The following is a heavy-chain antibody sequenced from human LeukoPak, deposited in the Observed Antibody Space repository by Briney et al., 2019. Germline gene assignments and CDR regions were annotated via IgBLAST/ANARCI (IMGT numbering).Heavy chain of an antibody. CDR1: GYSFTTYV. V-gene: IGHV1-18*04. CDR2: INPQNGNT. J-gene: IGHJ4*02. CDR3: ARACTTFITQWCFSDF. Sequence: ASVKVSCKASGYSFTTYVITWVRHAPGQGAEWLGWINPQNGNTNFAQRFQGRVTMTTDTSTNTAYMKLRSLTSDDTAVYYCARACTTFITQWCFSDFWGQGTLVTVSS. D-gene: IGHD2/OR15-2a*01.